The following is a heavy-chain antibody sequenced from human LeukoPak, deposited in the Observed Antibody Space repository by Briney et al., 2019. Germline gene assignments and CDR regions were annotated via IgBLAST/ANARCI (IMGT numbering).Heavy chain of an antibody. CDR1: GYRFTGNY. J-gene: IGHJ4*02. D-gene: IGHD3-22*01. Sequence: ASVKVSCKASGYRFTGNYMHWVRQAPGQGLEWMGRIDPNSGGTIYAQHFQGRVTMTRDTSISTAYMELSRLRSDDTAVYYCARVYYYYDSSGILTLYFDYWGQGTLVTVSS. V-gene: IGHV1-2*06. CDR2: IDPNSGGT. CDR3: ARVYYYYDSSGILTLYFDY.